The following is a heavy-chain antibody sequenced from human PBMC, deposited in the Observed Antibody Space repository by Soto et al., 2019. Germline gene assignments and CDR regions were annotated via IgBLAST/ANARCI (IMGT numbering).Heavy chain of an antibody. Sequence: GGSLRLSCAASGFTVSSNYMSWVRQAPGKGLEWVSVIYSGGSTDYADSAKGRFTISRDNSKNTLYLQMNSLGSEDTAVYYCARDFCEGYYYYGMDVWGQGTTVTVSS. D-gene: IGHD3-3*01. CDR2: IYSGGST. CDR1: GFTVSSNY. CDR3: ARDFCEGYYYYGMDV. V-gene: IGHV3-53*01. J-gene: IGHJ6*02.